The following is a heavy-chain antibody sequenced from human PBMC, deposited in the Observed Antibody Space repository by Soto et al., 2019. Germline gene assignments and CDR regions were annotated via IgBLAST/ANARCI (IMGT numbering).Heavy chain of an antibody. Sequence: GGSLRLSCAASGFTFSSYAMSWVRQAPGKGLEWVSAISGSGGSTYYADSVKGRFTISRDNSKNTLYLQMNSLRAEDTAVYYCVGGSSSSNVDYWGQGTLVTVSS. J-gene: IGHJ4*02. CDR2: ISGSGGST. CDR3: VGGSSSSNVDY. V-gene: IGHV3-23*01. D-gene: IGHD6-6*01. CDR1: GFTFSSYA.